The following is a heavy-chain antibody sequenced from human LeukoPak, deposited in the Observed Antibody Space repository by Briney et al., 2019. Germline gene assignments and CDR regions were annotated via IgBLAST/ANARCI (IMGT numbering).Heavy chain of an antibody. CDR1: GGSISSSNW. J-gene: IGHJ4*02. CDR3: ARGLWEWQQLAHTFDY. Sequence: SGTLSLTCAVSGGSISSSNWWSWVRQPPGKGLEWIGEIYHSGSTNYNPSLKSRVTISVDTSKNQFSLKLSSVTAADTAVYYCARGLWEWQQLAHTFDYWGQGTLVTVSS. V-gene: IGHV4-4*02. CDR2: IYHSGST. D-gene: IGHD6-13*01.